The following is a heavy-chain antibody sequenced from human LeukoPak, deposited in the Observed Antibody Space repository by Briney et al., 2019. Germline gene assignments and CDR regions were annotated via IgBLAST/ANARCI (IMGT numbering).Heavy chain of an antibody. Sequence: QPGRSLRLSCAASGFTFDDYAMPWVRQAPGKGLEWVSGISWNSGSIGYADSVKGRFTISRDNAKNSLYLQMNSLRAEDTALYYCAKDRSSGYYYYDAFDIWGQGTMVTVSS. D-gene: IGHD3-22*01. CDR1: GFTFDDYA. V-gene: IGHV3-9*01. CDR3: AKDRSSGYYYYDAFDI. J-gene: IGHJ3*02. CDR2: ISWNSGSI.